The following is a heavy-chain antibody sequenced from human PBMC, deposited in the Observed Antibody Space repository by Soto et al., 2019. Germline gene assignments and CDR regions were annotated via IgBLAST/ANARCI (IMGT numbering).Heavy chain of an antibody. J-gene: IGHJ5*02. CDR3: AKTPSQMGGSYHL. CDR2: ISGSGGST. V-gene: IGHV3-23*01. CDR1: GFTFSSSA. D-gene: IGHD1-26*01. Sequence: PGGSLRLSXAASGFTFSSSAMSWVRQAPGEGLEWVSTISGSGGSTYYADSVKGRFTISRDNSKNTLYLHMNSLRVEDTAIYYCAKTPSQMGGSYHLWGQGTLVTVSS.